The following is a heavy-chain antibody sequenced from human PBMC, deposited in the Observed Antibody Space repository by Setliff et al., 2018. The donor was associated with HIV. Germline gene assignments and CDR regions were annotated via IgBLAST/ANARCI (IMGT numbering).Heavy chain of an antibody. D-gene: IGHD3-10*01. V-gene: IGHV1-69*06. J-gene: IGHJ4*01. CDR1: GDTFSNYA. CDR3: ARVFYYSAGSYSLDY. CDR2: IIPIFGTA. Sequence: ASVKVSCKASGDTFSNYAISWVRQAPGQGLEWMGGIIPIFGTANYAQKFEGRVTITADKSTSTAYMEVNSLRFEDTAVYYCARVFYYSAGSYSLDYWGQETQVTVSS.